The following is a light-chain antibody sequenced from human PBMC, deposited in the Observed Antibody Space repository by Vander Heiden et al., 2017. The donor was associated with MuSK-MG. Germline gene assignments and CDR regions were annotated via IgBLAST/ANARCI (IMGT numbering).Light chain of an antibody. Sequence: SVLTQPPPASGAPGQRVTISCSGSSSNIGTNFVYWYQHLPGTAPKLLIYKNNQRPSGVPDRFSGSKSDTSASLAISGLRSEDEADYYCAAWDDSLSGHWVFGGGTKLTVL. CDR3: AAWDDSLSGHWV. V-gene: IGLV1-47*01. J-gene: IGLJ3*02. CDR2: KNN. CDR1: SSNIGTNF.